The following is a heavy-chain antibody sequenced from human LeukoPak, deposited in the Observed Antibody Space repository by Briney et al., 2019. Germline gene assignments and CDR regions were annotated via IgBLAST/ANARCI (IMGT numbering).Heavy chain of an antibody. CDR2: IYYSGTI. J-gene: IGHJ6*02. CDR1: GGSLNRYF. D-gene: IGHD2-15*01. Sequence: SETLSLTCTVSGGSLNRYFWTWIRPPPGKGLEWIAYIYYSGTINYNPSLKSRVTISLDTSKNQVSLNLSSVTAADTAVYYCAREGSAYGMDVWGQGTTVTVSS. V-gene: IGHV4-59*01. CDR3: AREGSAYGMDV.